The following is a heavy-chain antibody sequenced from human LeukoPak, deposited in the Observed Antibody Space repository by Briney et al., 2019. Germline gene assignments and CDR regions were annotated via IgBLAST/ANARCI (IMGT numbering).Heavy chain of an antibody. CDR3: ARNQRRLDY. Sequence: GGSLRLSCAASGFTFSSSAMHWVRQAPGKGLEWVSYISSSGSTIYYADSVKGRFTISRDNAKNSLYLQMNSLRAEDTAVYYCARNQRRLDYWGQGTLVTVSS. D-gene: IGHD1-14*01. CDR1: GFTFSSSA. V-gene: IGHV3-48*03. CDR2: ISSSGSTI. J-gene: IGHJ4*02.